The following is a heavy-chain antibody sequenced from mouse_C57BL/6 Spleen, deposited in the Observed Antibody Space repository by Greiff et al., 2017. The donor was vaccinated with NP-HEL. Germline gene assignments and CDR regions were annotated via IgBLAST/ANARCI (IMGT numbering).Heavy chain of an antibody. Sequence: QVQLQQPGAELVKPGASVKLSCKASGYTFTSYWMHWVKQRPGQGLEWIGMIHPNSGSTNYNEKFKSKATLTVDKSSSTAYMQLSSLTSEDSAVYYCAKVKGDGYYLYYFDYWGQGTTLTVSS. CDR1: GYTFTSYW. CDR2: IHPNSGST. J-gene: IGHJ2*01. V-gene: IGHV1-64*01. CDR3: AKVKGDGYYLYYFDY. D-gene: IGHD2-3*01.